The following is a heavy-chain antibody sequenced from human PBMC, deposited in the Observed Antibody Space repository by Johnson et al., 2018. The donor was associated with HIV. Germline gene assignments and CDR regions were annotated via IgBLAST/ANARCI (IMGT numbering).Heavy chain of an antibody. J-gene: IGHJ3*02. CDR3: ARLVTIFGVVKGAFDI. D-gene: IGHD3-3*01. CDR1: GFTVSSNY. V-gene: IGHV3-53*02. CDR2: IYSGGST. Sequence: VQLVETGGGLIQPGGSLRLSCAASGFTVSSNYMSWVRQAPGKGLEWVSVIYSGGSTYYADSVKGRFTISRDNSKNTLYLQMNSLGAEDTAVYYCARLVTIFGVVKGAFDIWGQGTMVTVSS.